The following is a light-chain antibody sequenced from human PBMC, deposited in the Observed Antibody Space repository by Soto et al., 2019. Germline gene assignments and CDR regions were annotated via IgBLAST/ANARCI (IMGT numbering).Light chain of an antibody. Sequence: DIVMTQSPATLSVSPGERATLSCRASQSVRGNLAWYQQTPGQTPRLVIYGASNRATGVPARFSGSGSGTDFTLTISSLQSEDFAVYYCQQRSNWITLGQGTRLEIK. CDR1: QSVRGN. J-gene: IGKJ5*01. V-gene: IGKV3-15*01. CDR3: QQRSNWIT. CDR2: GAS.